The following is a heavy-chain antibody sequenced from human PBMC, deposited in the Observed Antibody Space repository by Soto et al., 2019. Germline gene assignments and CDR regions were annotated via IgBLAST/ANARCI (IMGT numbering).Heavy chain of an antibody. D-gene: IGHD2-15*01. CDR2: ISYDGSNK. CDR1: GFTFSSYA. CDR3: ARDLLSLPHSTFDY. J-gene: IGHJ4*02. V-gene: IGHV3-30-3*01. Sequence: PGGSLRLSCAASGFTFSSYAMHWVRQAPGKGLEWVAVISYDGSNKYYADSVKGRFTISRDNSKNTLYLQMNSLRAEDTAVYYCARDLLSLPHSTFDYWGQGTLVTVSS.